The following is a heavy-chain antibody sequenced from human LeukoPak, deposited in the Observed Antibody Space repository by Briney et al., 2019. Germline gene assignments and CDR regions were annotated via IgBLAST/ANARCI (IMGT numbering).Heavy chain of an antibody. CDR3: ASPGGSSSSFSYYYGMDV. Sequence: ASVKVSCKASGYTFTSYGISWVRQAPGQGLEWMGWISAYNGNTNYAQKLQGRVTMTTDTSTSTAYMELRSLRSDDTAVYYCASPGGSSSSFSYYYGMDVWGQGTTVTVSS. CDR1: GYTFTSYG. V-gene: IGHV1-18*01. CDR2: ISAYNGNT. D-gene: IGHD6-6*01. J-gene: IGHJ6*02.